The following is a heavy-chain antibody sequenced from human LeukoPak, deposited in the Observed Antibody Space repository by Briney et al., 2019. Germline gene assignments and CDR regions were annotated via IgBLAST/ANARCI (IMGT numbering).Heavy chain of an antibody. V-gene: IGHV4-59*01. Sequence: SETLSLTCTVSGGSISSYYWSWIRQPPGKGLEWIGYIYYSGSTNYNPSLKSRVTISVDTSKNQFSLKLSSVTAADTAVYYCARGFYSSIAARLFDYWGQGTLVTVSS. D-gene: IGHD6-6*01. CDR2: IYYSGST. J-gene: IGHJ4*02. CDR3: ARGFYSSIAARLFDY. CDR1: GGSISSYY.